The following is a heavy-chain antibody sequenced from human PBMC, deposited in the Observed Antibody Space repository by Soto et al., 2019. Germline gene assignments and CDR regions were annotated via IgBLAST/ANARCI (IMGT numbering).Heavy chain of an antibody. V-gene: IGHV3-74*01. J-gene: IGHJ6*03. CDR1: GFTFSSYW. CDR3: ARSRYYYYYMDV. Sequence: GGSLRLSCAASGFTFSSYWMHWVRQAPGKGLVWVSRINSDGSSTSYADSVKGRFTISRDNAKNTLYLQMNSLRAEDTAVYYCARSRYYYYYMDVWGKGTTVTVSS. CDR2: INSDGSST. D-gene: IGHD2-2*01.